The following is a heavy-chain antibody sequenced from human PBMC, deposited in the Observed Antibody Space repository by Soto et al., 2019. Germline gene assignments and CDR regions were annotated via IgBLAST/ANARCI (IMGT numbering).Heavy chain of an antibody. D-gene: IGHD3-22*01. Sequence: GASVKVSCKASGYTFTSYAMHWVRQAPGQRLEWMGWINAGNGNTKYSQKFQGRVTITRDTSASTAYMELRSLRSEDTAVYYCARIRSLVSSGYYAYWGQGTLVTVSS. CDR1: GYTFTSYA. J-gene: IGHJ4*02. CDR2: INAGNGNT. CDR3: ARIRSLVSSGYYAY. V-gene: IGHV1-3*01.